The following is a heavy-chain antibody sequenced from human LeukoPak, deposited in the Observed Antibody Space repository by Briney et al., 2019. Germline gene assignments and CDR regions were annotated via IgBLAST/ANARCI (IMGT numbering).Heavy chain of an antibody. CDR3: SRGSGWLSVY. CDR2: ISGGTT. Sequence: GRSLRLSCTASGFTFGDYLMSWFRQAPGKGLEWIGFISGGTTEYSASVKGRFTISRDDSTSIAYLQMNSLTTEDTAVYYCSRGSGWLSVYWGQGTLVTVSS. J-gene: IGHJ4*02. V-gene: IGHV3-49*03. CDR1: GFTFGDYL. D-gene: IGHD6-19*01.